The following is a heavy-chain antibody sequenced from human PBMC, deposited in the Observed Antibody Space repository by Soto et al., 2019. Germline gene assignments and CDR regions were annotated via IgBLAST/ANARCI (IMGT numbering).Heavy chain of an antibody. J-gene: IGHJ6*03. V-gene: IGHV4-34*01. CDR1: GERLSVSY. CDR2: INHSGST. CDR3: ARGLLLGPYYYYMDV. Sequence: PSYSMAITCAVYGERLSVSYWSGIRQTQGKGLEWIGEINHSGSTNYNPSLKSRVTISVDTSKNQFSLKLSSVTAADTAVYYCARGLLLGPYYYYMDVWGKGTTVTVSS. D-gene: IGHD1-26*01.